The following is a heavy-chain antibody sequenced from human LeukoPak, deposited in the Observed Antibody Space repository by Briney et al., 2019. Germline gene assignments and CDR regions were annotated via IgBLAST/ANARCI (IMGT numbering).Heavy chain of an antibody. Sequence: SETLSLTCTVSGGSISSSSYYWGWIRQPPGKGLEWIGRIYLSGTPYYNPSLKSRVTMSIDTSKNQFSLKLSSVTAADTAVYYCARVGLYGDSRGAIQHWGQGTLVTVSS. D-gene: IGHD4-17*01. J-gene: IGHJ1*01. CDR2: IYLSGTP. CDR1: GGSISSSSYY. CDR3: ARVGLYGDSRGAIQH. V-gene: IGHV4-39*07.